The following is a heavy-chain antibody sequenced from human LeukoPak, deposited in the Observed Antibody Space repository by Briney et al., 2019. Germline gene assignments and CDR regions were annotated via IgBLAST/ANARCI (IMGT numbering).Heavy chain of an antibody. CDR2: IYYTGST. V-gene: IGHV4-59*08. Sequence: SEALSLTCTVSGDSIINNYWTWIRQPPGRTLEWIGFIYYTGSTNYNPSLKSRVTMALDTSQRQFSLTLTSVTTADTAVYYCARQKPAPGTYYFDHWGHGTLVTVSS. D-gene: IGHD6-13*01. J-gene: IGHJ4*01. CDR3: ARQKPAPGTYYFDH. CDR1: GDSIINNY.